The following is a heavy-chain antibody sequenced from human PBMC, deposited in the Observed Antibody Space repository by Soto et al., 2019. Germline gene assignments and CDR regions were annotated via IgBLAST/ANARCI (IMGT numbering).Heavy chain of an antibody. CDR2: ISYSGETT. Sequence: GGSLRLSCAASGFTISDQYMTWLRQAPGKGLEWVSYISYSGETTHYADSVKGRFTISRDNAKNSLYLEMNSLRAEDTAVYYCTRRGYTSGFQWFDPWGQGTLVTVYS. CDR3: TRRGYTSGFQWFDP. CDR1: GFTISDQY. D-gene: IGHD5-18*01. J-gene: IGHJ5*02. V-gene: IGHV3-11*01.